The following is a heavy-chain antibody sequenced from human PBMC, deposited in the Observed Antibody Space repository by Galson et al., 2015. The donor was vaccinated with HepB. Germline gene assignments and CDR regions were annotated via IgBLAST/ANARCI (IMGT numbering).Heavy chain of an antibody. V-gene: IGHV1-18*04. Sequence: SVKVSCKASGYTFTSYGISWVRQAPGQGLEWMGWISAYNGNTNYAQKLQGRVTMTTDTSTSTAYMELSSLRSEDTAVYYCARSPSAADSSYYYYYYMDVWGKGTTVTVSS. CDR1: GYTFTSYG. CDR3: ARSPSAADSSYYYYYYMDV. J-gene: IGHJ6*03. CDR2: ISAYNGNT. D-gene: IGHD6-13*01.